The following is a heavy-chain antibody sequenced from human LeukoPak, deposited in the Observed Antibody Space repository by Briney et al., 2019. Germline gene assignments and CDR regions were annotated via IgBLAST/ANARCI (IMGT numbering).Heavy chain of an antibody. CDR3: ARELGGYCSGGSCYLFNY. CDR2: IYTSGST. Sequence: PSETLSLTCTVSGGSISSYYWSWIRQPAGKGLEWIGRIYTSGSTNYNPSLKSRVTMSVDTSKNQFSLKLSSVTAADTAVYYCARELGGYCSGGSCYLFNYWGQGTLVTVSS. J-gene: IGHJ4*02. D-gene: IGHD2-15*01. CDR1: GGSISSYY. V-gene: IGHV4-4*07.